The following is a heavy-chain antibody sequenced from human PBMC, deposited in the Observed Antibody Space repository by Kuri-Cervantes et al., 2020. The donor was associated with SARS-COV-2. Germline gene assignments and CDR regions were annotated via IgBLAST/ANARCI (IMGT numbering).Heavy chain of an antibody. CDR3: ARDGAVAGSGGFDY. CDR1: GGSISSHY. D-gene: IGHD6-19*01. CDR2: IYYSGST. J-gene: IGHJ4*02. Sequence: SETLSLTCTVSGGSISSHYWSWIRQPPGKGLEWIGYIYYSGSTNYNPSLKSRVTISVDTSKNQFSLKLSSVTAADTAVYYCARDGAVAGSGGFDYWGQGTLVTVSS. V-gene: IGHV4-59*11.